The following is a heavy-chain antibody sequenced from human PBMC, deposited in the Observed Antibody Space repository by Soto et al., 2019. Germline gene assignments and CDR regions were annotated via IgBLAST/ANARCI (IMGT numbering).Heavy chain of an antibody. CDR2: IYYSGST. CDR1: LGSIHSGGYY. D-gene: IGHD1-1*01. V-gene: IGHV4-31*03. CDR3: ARVDWNVRYYYAMDV. Sequence: QVQLQASGPGLVKPSQTLSLTCTVSLGSIHSGGYYWSWIRQHPGKGLEWIGNIYYSGSTYYNPSLKSRLTISVDTSKNQFSLRLTSVTAADTAVYYCARVDWNVRYYYAMDVWGQGTTVTVSS. J-gene: IGHJ6*02.